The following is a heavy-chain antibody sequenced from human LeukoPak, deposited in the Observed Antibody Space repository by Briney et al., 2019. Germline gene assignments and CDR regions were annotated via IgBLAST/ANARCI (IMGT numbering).Heavy chain of an antibody. CDR3: AKEAPQDFYFHH. Sequence: GGSLRLSCAASGFTFSSYTMSWVRQAPGKGLEWVAVISYDGSNKYCADSVKGRFTISRDNSKNTLYLQMNSLRAEDSAVYHCAKEAPQDFYFHHWGQGTLVTVSS. J-gene: IGHJ1*01. V-gene: IGHV3-30*18. D-gene: IGHD2/OR15-2a*01. CDR2: ISYDGSNK. CDR1: GFTFSSYT.